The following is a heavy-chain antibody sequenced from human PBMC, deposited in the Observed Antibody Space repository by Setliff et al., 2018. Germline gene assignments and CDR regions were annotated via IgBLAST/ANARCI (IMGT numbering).Heavy chain of an antibody. CDR3: ARAPQYSNFWYALSWFDP. CDR1: GGSFSGYH. J-gene: IGHJ5*02. V-gene: IGHV4-34*01. D-gene: IGHD3-3*01. Sequence: SETLSLTCAVYGGSFSGYHWSWIRQPPGKRLEWIGEISHSGDPNYNPSLKSRVTISLDTSKNQFSLKLTSVTAADTAVYYCARAPQYSNFWYALSWFDPWGQGTLVTVSS. CDR2: ISHSGDP.